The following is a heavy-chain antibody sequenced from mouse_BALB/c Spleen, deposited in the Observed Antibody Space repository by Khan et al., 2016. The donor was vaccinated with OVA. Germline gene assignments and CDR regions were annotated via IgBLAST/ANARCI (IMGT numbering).Heavy chain of an antibody. CDR1: GYTFTNYG. Sequence: QIQLVQSGPELKKPGETVKISCKASGYTFTNYGMNWVKQAPGKGLKWMGWINTYTGEPTYADDFKGRFAFSLETSANTAYLQINNLKNEAPATYFCARSASYWFFDVWGAGTTVTVSS. CDR2: INTYTGEP. J-gene: IGHJ1*01. V-gene: IGHV9-3-1*01. D-gene: IGHD6-1*01. CDR3: ARSASYWFFDV.